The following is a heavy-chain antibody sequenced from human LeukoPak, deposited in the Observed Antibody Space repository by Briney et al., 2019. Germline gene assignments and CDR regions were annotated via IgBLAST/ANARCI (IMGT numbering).Heavy chain of an antibody. D-gene: IGHD2-15*01. J-gene: IGHJ6*03. CDR1: GGSISSGSYY. CDR3: ARGGTPLFYYYMDV. Sequence: SQTLSLTCTVSGGSISSGSYYWSWIRQPAGKGLEWIGRIYTSGSTNYNPSLKSRVTISVDTSKNQFSLKLSSVTAADTAVYYCARGGTPLFYYYMDVWGKGTTVTVSS. CDR2: IYTSGST. V-gene: IGHV4-61*02.